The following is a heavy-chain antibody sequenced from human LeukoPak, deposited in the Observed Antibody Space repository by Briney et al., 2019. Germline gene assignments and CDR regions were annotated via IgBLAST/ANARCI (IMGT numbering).Heavy chain of an antibody. CDR2: IYYSGST. CDR1: GGSISSYY. V-gene: IGHV4-59*08. CDR3: ARHSGDWFDP. D-gene: IGHD3-10*01. J-gene: IGHJ5*02. Sequence: SETLSLTCTVSGGSISSYYWSWIRQPPGRGLEWIGYIYYSGSTNYNPSLKSRVTISVDTSKNQFSLKLSSVTAADTAVYYCARHSGDWFDPWGQGTLVTVSS.